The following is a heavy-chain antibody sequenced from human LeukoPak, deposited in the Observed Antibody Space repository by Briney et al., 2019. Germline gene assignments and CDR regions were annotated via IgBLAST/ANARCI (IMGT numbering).Heavy chain of an antibody. CDR1: GDSVSGNSAS. CDR3: ARDPDSSSEWGPFDH. J-gene: IGHJ5*02. V-gene: IGHV6-1*01. D-gene: IGHD6-6*01. Sequence: SQTLLLLCAVSGDSVSGNSASWNWIRQSPSGGLEWLGRTYYRCKWSNDYAHSVKSRITINPDKSKNEFSLQLDSVTPEDTAVYYCARDPDSSSEWGPFDHWGQGTLVTVSS. CDR2: TYYRCKWSN.